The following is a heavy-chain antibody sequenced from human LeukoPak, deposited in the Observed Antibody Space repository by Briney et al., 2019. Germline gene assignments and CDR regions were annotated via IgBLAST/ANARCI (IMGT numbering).Heavy chain of an antibody. Sequence: SETLSLTCSVSGGSISSYYWSWNRQPPGKGLEWIGYIYYSGSTNYNPSLKSRVTISVDTSKNQFSLKLSSVTAADTAVYYCARQVGAYDAFDIWGQGTMVTVSS. CDR1: GGSISSYY. V-gene: IGHV4-59*01. CDR3: ARQVGAYDAFDI. CDR2: IYYSGST. J-gene: IGHJ3*02. D-gene: IGHD1-26*01.